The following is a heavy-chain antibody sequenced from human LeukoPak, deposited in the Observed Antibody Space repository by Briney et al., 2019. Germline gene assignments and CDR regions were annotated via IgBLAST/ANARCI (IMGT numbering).Heavy chain of an antibody. CDR3: AKAHIVVVPAARRYNWFDP. Sequence: GGAPRLFRGTPWFTFCSYAMSWGRQGPGEGVGGGSALSGSGGSTYYADSVKGRFTISRDNSKNTLYLQMNSLRAEDTAVYYCAKAHIVVVPAARRYNWFDPWGQGTLVTVSS. CDR1: WFTFCSYA. D-gene: IGHD2-2*01. CDR2: LSGSGGST. J-gene: IGHJ5*02. V-gene: IGHV3-23*01.